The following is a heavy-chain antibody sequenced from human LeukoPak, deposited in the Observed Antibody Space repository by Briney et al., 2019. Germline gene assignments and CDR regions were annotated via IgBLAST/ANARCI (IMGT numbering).Heavy chain of an antibody. D-gene: IGHD3-22*01. CDR1: GFTFSSYW. Sequence: GGSLRLSCAASGFTFSSYWMNWVRQAPGKGLEWVSVIYSGGSTYYADSVKGRFTISRDNSKNTLYLQMNSLRAEDTAVYYCARDRMIQARYYYYGMDVWGQGTTVTVSS. J-gene: IGHJ6*02. V-gene: IGHV3-53*01. CDR2: IYSGGST. CDR3: ARDRMIQARYYYYGMDV.